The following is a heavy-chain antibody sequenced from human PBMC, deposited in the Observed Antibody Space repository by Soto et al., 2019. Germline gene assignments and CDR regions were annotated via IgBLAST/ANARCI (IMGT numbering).Heavy chain of an antibody. Sequence: ASVKVSCKASGGTFSSYTISWVRQAPGQGLEWMGRIIPILGIANYAQKFQGRVTITADKSTSTAYMELSSLRSEDTAVYYCARNSIQQGPAVSCMDVWGKGTTVTVSS. D-gene: IGHD6-13*01. CDR3: ARNSIQQGPAVSCMDV. CDR2: IIPILGIA. V-gene: IGHV1-69*02. J-gene: IGHJ6*04. CDR1: GGTFSSYT.